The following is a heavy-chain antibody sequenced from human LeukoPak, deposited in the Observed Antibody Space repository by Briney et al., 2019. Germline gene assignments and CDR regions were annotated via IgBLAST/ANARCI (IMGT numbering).Heavy chain of an antibody. J-gene: IGHJ2*01. D-gene: IGHD4-17*01. CDR1: GVSISNYY. CDR2: LYYSGNT. V-gene: IGHV4-59*08. Sequence: SETLSLTCTVSGVSISNYYWGWLRQPPGKGLEWVGYLYYSGNTNYNPSLKGRVTISVDTSKNQVSLKLNSVTAADTAVYYCARTTTVTYYWYFDVWGRGTLVSVSS. CDR3: ARTTTVTYYWYFDV.